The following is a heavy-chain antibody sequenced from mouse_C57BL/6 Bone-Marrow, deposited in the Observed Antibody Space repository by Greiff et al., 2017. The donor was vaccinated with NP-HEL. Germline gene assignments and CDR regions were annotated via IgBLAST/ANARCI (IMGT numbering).Heavy chain of an antibody. CDR1: GYTFTDYY. J-gene: IGHJ2*01. CDR3: ARSHYYGSSY. D-gene: IGHD1-1*01. Sequence: EVQLQQSGPELVKPGASVKISCKASGYTFTDYYMNWVKQSHGKSLEWIGDINPNNGGTSYNQKFKGKATLTVDKSSSTAYMELRSLTSEDSAVHHCARSHYYGSSYWGQGTTLTVSS. CDR2: INPNNGGT. V-gene: IGHV1-26*01.